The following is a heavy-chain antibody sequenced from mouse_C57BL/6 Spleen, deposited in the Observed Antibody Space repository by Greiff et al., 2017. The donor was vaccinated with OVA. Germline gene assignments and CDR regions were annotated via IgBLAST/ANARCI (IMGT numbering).Heavy chain of an antibody. CDR1: GYTFSDYY. CDR2: INSDGSST. Sequence: EVMLVESEGGLVQPGSSMKLSCTASGYTFSDYYMSWVRQVPEKGLEWVANINSDGSSTYYLDSLKSRFIISRDNAKNILYLQMSSQKAEDTATDYCAIDYSNYEGVWFAYWGQGTLVTVSA. CDR3: AIDYSNYEGVWFAY. J-gene: IGHJ3*01. D-gene: IGHD2-5*01. V-gene: IGHV5-16*01.